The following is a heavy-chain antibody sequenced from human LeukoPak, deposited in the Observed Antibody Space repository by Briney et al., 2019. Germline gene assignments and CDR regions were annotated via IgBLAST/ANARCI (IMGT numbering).Heavy chain of an antibody. J-gene: IGHJ4*02. Sequence: PSETLSLTCTVSGGSITSGIYYWTWIRQPPGEGLEWIGSIYYSVSTYYNPSLKSRVTISVDTSKDQFSLKLSSVTAADTAVYYCARAGEVVTAVGFDYWGQGTLVTVSS. CDR3: ARAGEVVTAVGFDY. CDR2: IYYSVST. CDR1: GGSITSGIYY. V-gene: IGHV4-39*07. D-gene: IGHD2-21*02.